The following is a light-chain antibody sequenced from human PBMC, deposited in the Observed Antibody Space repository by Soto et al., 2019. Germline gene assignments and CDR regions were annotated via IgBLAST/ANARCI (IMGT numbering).Light chain of an antibody. V-gene: IGKV1-5*03. CDR3: QQYSSFPWT. CDR1: QSIGSW. Sequence: DIQMTQSPSILSASVGDIVTITCRASQSIGSWLAWYQQTEGKAPKVLIYKASNLERGVPARFSGSGSGTEVTLTISSLQAADFATYYCQQYSSFPWTFGEGTKVDIK. CDR2: KAS. J-gene: IGKJ1*01.